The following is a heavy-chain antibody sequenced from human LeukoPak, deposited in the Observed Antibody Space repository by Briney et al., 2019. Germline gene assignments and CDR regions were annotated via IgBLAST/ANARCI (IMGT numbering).Heavy chain of an antibody. Sequence: PGGSLRLSCAASGFTFSSYGMHWVRQAPGKGLEWVAVISYDGSNKYYADSVKGRFTISRDNSKNTLYLQMNSLRAEDTAVYYCAREWFGELLPGDYWGQGTLVTVSS. J-gene: IGHJ4*02. CDR2: ISYDGSNK. CDR1: GFTFSSYG. V-gene: IGHV3-30*03. CDR3: AREWFGELLPGDY. D-gene: IGHD3-10*01.